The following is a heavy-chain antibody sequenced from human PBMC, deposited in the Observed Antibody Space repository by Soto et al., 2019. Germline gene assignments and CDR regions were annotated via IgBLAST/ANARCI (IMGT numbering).Heavy chain of an antibody. V-gene: IGHV3-11*06. CDR1: GFTFGDYY. CDR2: ISSSSSYT. D-gene: IGHD3-22*01. Sequence: GGSLRLSCAASGFTFGDYYMSWIRQAPGKGLEWVSYISSSSSYTNYADSVKGRFTISRDNAKNSLYLQMNSLRAEDTAVYYCARAYDSSGYYYGNWGQGTLVTVSS. J-gene: IGHJ4*02. CDR3: ARAYDSSGYYYGN.